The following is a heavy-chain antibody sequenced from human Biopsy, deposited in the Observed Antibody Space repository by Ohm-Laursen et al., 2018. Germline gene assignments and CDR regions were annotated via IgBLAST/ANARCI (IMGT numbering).Heavy chain of an antibody. Sequence: ASVKVSCKSSGYAVNDYFLHWLRQAPGQGPEWMGWISPNSGGANYAQKFQGRVTMTTDTSTSTVYLELRRLISDDTAVYYCARDIMNRIAGLVARSDVFDVWGQGTLVTVSS. CDR2: ISPNSGGA. CDR1: GYAVNDYF. CDR3: ARDIMNRIAGLVARSDVFDV. V-gene: IGHV1-2*02. D-gene: IGHD3-16*01. J-gene: IGHJ3*01.